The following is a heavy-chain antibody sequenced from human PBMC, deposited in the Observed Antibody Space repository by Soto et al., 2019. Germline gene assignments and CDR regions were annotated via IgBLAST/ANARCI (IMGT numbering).Heavy chain of an antibody. CDR2: INTGGTK. CDR3: ARTRLPWSSYYYTVDV. D-gene: IGHD3-3*01. J-gene: IGHJ6*02. CDR1: GFPLSYYE. V-gene: IGHV3-48*03. Sequence: PGGSLRLSCAASGFPLSYYEMNWVRQAPGMGLEWISYINTGGTKFYADSVQGRFTISRDNSENTLFLQMNSLRPEDTAVYYCARTRLPWSSYYYTVDVWGHGTTVTVSS.